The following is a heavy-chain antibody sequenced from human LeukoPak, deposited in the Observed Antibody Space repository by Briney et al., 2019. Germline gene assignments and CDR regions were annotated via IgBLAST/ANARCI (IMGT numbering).Heavy chain of an antibody. Sequence: GESLKISCKGSGYSFTSYWIGWVRQMPGKGLEWMGIIYPGDSDTRYSPSFQGQVTISADKSIRTAYLQWSSLKASDTAMYYCARVRGIAARPKAPDAFDIWGQGTMVTVSS. CDR3: ARVRGIAARPKAPDAFDI. CDR1: GYSFTSYW. V-gene: IGHV5-51*01. CDR2: IYPGDSDT. D-gene: IGHD6-6*01. J-gene: IGHJ3*02.